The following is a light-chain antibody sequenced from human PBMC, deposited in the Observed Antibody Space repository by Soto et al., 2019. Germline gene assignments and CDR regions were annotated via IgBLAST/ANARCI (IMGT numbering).Light chain of an antibody. CDR3: SSYTSSSTLV. CDR2: EVS. J-gene: IGLJ3*02. V-gene: IGLV2-14*01. CDR1: SSDVGGYNY. Sequence: QSALTQPASVSGSPGQSLTISCTGTSSDVGGYNYVSWYQQHPGKAPKLMIYEVSNRPSGVSNRFSGSKSGNTASLTISGPQAEYEADYYCSSYTSSSTLVFGGGTKLTVL.